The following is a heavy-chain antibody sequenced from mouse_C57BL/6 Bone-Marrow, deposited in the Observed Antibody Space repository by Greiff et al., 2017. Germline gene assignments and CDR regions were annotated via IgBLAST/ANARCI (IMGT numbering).Heavy chain of an antibody. CDR1: GFTFSNYW. Sequence: EVKLEESGGGLVQPGGSMKLSCVASGFTFSNYWMNWVRQSPEKGLEWVAQISLKSGNYATHYAESVKERFTISRNDSKRGVYLQMNNLRAEDTGIYYCTDPAWLAYWGQGTLVTVSA. J-gene: IGHJ3*01. CDR3: TDPAWLAY. V-gene: IGHV6-3*01. CDR2: ISLKSGNYAT.